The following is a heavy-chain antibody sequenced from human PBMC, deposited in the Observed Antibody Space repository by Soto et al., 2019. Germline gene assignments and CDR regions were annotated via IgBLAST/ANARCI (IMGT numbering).Heavy chain of an antibody. CDR1: GVTLKNSA. Sequence: SVKVSCKASGVTLKNSALSWVRQAPGQGLEWMGGIIPVFGPALYAQKFQGRVTITADESTNTAFLDVSSLRSEDTAVYYCGRGGNWAKVDSWGPGTLVTVS. D-gene: IGHD1-1*01. CDR3: GRGGNWAKVDS. J-gene: IGHJ4*02. CDR2: IIPVFGPA. V-gene: IGHV1-69*13.